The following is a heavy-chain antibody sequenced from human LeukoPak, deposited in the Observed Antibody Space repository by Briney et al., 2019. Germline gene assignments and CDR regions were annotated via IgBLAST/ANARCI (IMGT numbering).Heavy chain of an antibody. CDR2: IKQDGSEK. Sequence: HPWGSLRVSCAASGFTFSSYWMSWVRQAPGKGLEWVANIKQDGSEKYYVDSVKVRFTISRDNAKNSLYLQMNSLRAEDTAVYYCARVPAAKVDYYYYYMDVWGKGTTATVSS. CDR3: ARVPAAKVDYYYYYMDV. J-gene: IGHJ6*03. V-gene: IGHV3-7*01. CDR1: GFTFSSYW. D-gene: IGHD2-2*01.